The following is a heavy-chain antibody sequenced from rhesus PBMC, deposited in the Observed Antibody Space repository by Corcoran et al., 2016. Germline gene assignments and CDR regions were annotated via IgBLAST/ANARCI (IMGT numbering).Heavy chain of an antibody. J-gene: IGHJ3*01. D-gene: IGHD4-29*01. V-gene: IGHV4-65*02. CDR1: GDAISHYYW. Sequence: QVQPQEAGPGLVKPSETLSLTCAVSGDAISHYYWWTWFTHPPGEGPGWDGVNRGTRGPTYNDTPLTSRFTISKDTSTPQFSLKLSPVTAADTAVYYCARHSRSNDYGSTYDTFDFWGQGLRVTVSS. CDR2: NRGTRGPT. CDR3: ARHSRSNDYGSTYDTFDF.